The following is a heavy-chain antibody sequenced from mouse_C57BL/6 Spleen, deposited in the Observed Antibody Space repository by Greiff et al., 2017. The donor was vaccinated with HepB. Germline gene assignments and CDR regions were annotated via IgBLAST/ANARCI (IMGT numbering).Heavy chain of an antibody. CDR1: GYTFTSYW. V-gene: IGHV1-69*01. CDR3: ARRENYCSFDY. D-gene: IGHD1-1*01. Sequence: QVQLQQPGAELVMPGASVKLSCKASGYTFTSYWMHWVKQRPGQGLEWIGEIDPSDSYTNYNKKFKGKSTLSVDKSSSTAYMQLSSLTSEDSAVYYCARRENYCSFDYWGQGTTLTVSS. CDR2: IDPSDSYT. J-gene: IGHJ2*01.